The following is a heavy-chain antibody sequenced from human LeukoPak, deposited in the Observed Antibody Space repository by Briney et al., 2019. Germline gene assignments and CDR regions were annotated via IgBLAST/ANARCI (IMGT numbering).Heavy chain of an antibody. J-gene: IGHJ5*02. V-gene: IGHV3-23*01. CDR1: GFTFSSYT. CDR3: AKDSGTTYYSNSGGSSHSSDHNWFDP. Sequence: GGSLRLSCTASGFTFSSYTMNWVRQAPGKGLECVSGISGSGGTFYADSVKGRFTISRDNSENILYLQMNSLRVEDSAVYYCAKDSGTTYYSNSGGSSHSSDHNWFDPWGQGTLVTVSP. CDR2: ISGSGGT. D-gene: IGHD2/OR15-2a*01.